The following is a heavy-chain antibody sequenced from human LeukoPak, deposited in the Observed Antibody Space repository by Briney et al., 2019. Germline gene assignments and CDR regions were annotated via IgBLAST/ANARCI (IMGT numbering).Heavy chain of an antibody. CDR3: ARVDYYDSSGYFDY. V-gene: IGHV1-18*01. Sequence: GASVKVSCKASGYTFTSYGISWVRQAPGQGLEWMGWISAYNSNTNYAQKLQGRVTMTTDTSTSTAYMELRSLRSDDTAVYYCARVDYYDSSGYFDYWGQGTLVTVSS. J-gene: IGHJ4*02. CDR1: GYTFTSYG. CDR2: ISAYNSNT. D-gene: IGHD3-22*01.